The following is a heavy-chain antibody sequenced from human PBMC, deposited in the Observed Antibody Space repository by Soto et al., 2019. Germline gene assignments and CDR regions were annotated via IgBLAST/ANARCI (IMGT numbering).Heavy chain of an antibody. CDR1: GYTFTYYH. V-gene: IGHV1-46*01. J-gene: IGHJ4*02. CDR3: ARVRYSYGLLFYLDY. Sequence: GASVKVSCKASGYTFTYYHVHWVRQAPGQGLEWMGRINPNGGDTTYAQGFQGRVTITRDTSTSTVYMEVSSLRSEDTALYHCARVRYSYGLLFYLDYWGQGTLVNVSS. CDR2: INPNGGDT. D-gene: IGHD5-18*01.